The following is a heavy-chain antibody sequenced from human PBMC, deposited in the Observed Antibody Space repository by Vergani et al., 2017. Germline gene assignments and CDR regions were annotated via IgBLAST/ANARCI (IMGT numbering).Heavy chain of an antibody. J-gene: IGHJ5*02. CDR2: IYTSGST. Sequence: QVQLQESGPGLVKPSQTLSLTCTVSGGSISSGSYYWGWIRQPAGKGLEWIGRIYTSGSTNYNPSLKSRVTMSVDTSKNQFSLKLSSVTAADTAVYYCARVVVDMWFDPWGQGTLVTVSS. D-gene: IGHD2-21*01. CDR3: ARVVVDMWFDP. CDR1: GGSISSGSYY. V-gene: IGHV4-61*02.